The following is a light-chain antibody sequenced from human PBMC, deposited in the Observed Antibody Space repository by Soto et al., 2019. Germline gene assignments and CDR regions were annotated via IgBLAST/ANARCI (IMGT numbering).Light chain of an antibody. CDR3: QQYYSIPWT. CDR1: QSVFSK. Sequence: EMVMTQSPATLSVSPGERVTLSCRASQSVFSKLAWYQQRPGQAPTLLIFDASARAPGIPARFSGSGSGTEFTLTISSLQAEDVAVYYCQQYYSIPWTFGQGTKVEIK. J-gene: IGKJ1*01. V-gene: IGKV3-15*01. CDR2: DAS.